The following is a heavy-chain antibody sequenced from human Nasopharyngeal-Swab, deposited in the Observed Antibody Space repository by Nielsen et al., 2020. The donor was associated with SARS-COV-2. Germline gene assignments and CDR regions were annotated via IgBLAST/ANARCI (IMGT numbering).Heavy chain of an antibody. CDR3: ASLPRIAAAGTGNDY. CDR1: GGSISSGGYY. J-gene: IGHJ4*01. D-gene: IGHD6-13*01. CDR2: IYYSGST. Sequence: SETLSLTGTVSGGSISSGGYYWSWIRQHPGKGLEWIGYIYYSGSTYYNPCLKSRVTILVDTSKNQFSLKLSSVTAADTAVYYCASLPRIAAAGTGNDYWGQGTLVTVSS. V-gene: IGHV4-31*03.